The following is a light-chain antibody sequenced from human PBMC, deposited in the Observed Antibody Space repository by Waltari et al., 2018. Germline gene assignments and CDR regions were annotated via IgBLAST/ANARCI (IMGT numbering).Light chain of an antibody. CDR1: ELGERY. CDR3: QAWDNSLEV. CDR2: QDN. J-gene: IGLJ1*01. V-gene: IGLV3-1*01. Sequence: SYELTQAPSVSVSPGQTAIITCSGHELGERYAAWSQQKAGQSPVLLIYQDNKRPSGIPERFSGSNSGNTATLTISGTQTMDEADYYCQAWDNSLEVFGPGTKVTVL.